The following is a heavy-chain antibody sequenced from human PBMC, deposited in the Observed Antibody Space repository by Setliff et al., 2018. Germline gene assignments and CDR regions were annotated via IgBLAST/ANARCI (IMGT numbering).Heavy chain of an antibody. J-gene: IGHJ4*02. Sequence: QTGGSLRLSCAASGFTFSSYAMHWVRQAPGKGLEWVAVITYDGSNKFYADSVRGRFTISRDNSKNTLYLQMNSLTPEDTALYYCAKDSSWYLDYWGQGTLVTVSS. CDR2: ITYDGSNK. CDR1: GFTFSSYA. D-gene: IGHD6-13*01. CDR3: AKDSSWYLDY. V-gene: IGHV3-30*01.